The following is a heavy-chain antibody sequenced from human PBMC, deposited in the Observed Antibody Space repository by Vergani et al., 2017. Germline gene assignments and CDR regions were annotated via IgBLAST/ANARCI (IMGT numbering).Heavy chain of an antibody. J-gene: IGHJ6*02. D-gene: IGHD2-21*02. Sequence: QVRLEESGPGLVTPSETLTLTCSVSGGSISSSSYYWGWIRQPPGKGLEWIGSIYYSGSTYYNPSLKSRVTISVDTSKNQFSLKLSSVTAADTAVYYCARHLAYXGGDCYPYYYGMDVWGQGTTVTVSS. CDR1: GGSISSSSYY. V-gene: IGHV4-39*01. CDR2: IYYSGST. CDR3: ARHLAYXGGDCYPYYYGMDV.